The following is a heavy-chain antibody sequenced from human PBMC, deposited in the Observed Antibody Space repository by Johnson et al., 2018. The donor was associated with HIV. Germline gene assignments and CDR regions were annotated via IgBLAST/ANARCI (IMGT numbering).Heavy chain of an antibody. J-gene: IGHJ3*02. CDR2: ISSDGSHK. CDR1: GFTFSSYA. Sequence: QVQLVESGGGVVQPGRSLRLSCAASGFTFSSYAMHWVRQAPGKGLAWVAVISSDGSHKYFAVSVTGRFSISRDNSKNTLYLQMNSLTAEDTAVYYCAKPQWVSSGAFDIWGQGTMVTVSS. D-gene: IGHD3-3*01. V-gene: IGHV3-30*18. CDR3: AKPQWVSSGAFDI.